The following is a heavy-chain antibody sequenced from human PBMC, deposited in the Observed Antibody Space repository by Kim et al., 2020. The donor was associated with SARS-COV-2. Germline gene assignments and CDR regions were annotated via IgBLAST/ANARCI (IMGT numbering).Heavy chain of an antibody. Sequence: GGSLRLSCSASGFTFSTYWMNWVRQDPGKGLMWVSRIANDGSAAAYADSVKGRFTVSRDNAKNTLHLYMSSLRVDDTAVYYCARVAFRNSGTYWGSHDVHCGMDVWGRGTTVTVSS. J-gene: IGHJ6*02. CDR3: ARVAFRNSGTYWGSHDVHCGMDV. V-gene: IGHV3-74*01. D-gene: IGHD3-10*01. CDR1: GFTFSTYW. CDR2: IANDGSAA.